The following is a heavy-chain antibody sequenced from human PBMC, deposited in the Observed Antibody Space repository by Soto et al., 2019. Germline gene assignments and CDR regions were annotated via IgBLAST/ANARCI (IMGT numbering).Heavy chain of an antibody. CDR2: LSGRGITT. J-gene: IGHJ6*02. CDR1: GFTFSDYA. Sequence: GGSLRLSCAASGFTFSDYAMTWVRQAPGKGLEWVSTLSGRGITTYDADFVKGRFTISRDNSKNMLFLQMNSLRVDDTAIYYCAKELVGALYYGMDVWGQGTTVTSP. CDR3: AKELVGALYYGMDV. V-gene: IGHV3-23*01. D-gene: IGHD2-15*01.